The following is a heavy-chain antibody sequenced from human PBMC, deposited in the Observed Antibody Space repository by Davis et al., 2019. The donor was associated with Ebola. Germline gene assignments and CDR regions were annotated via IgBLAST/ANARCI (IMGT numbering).Heavy chain of an antibody. V-gene: IGHV3-23*01. CDR3: AKGEQYCSDISCYSFDAFGS. J-gene: IGHJ3*02. D-gene: IGHD2-2*01. CDR2: ISISGGKS. CDR1: GATFRNNV. Sequence: PGGFLRPSGAVPGATFRNNVMSWVRQAAGKGLEWVSSISISGGKSLDMDSVKGRFYIDRDNSKNTVHLQMHRLRAEDTAVYYCAKGEQYCSDISCYSFDAFGSWGQGTMVTVSS.